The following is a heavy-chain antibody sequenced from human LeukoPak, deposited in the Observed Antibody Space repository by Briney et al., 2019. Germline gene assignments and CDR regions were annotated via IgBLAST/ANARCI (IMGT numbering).Heavy chain of an antibody. CDR3: ARDPYVGASYAFDI. D-gene: IGHD1-26*01. CDR1: GYTFTGYY. V-gene: IGHV1-2*02. CDR2: INPNSGGT. Sequence: ASVKVSCKASGYTFTGYYMHWVRQAPGQGLEWMGWINPNSGGTNYAQKLQGRVTMTRDTSISTAYMELSRLRSDDTAVYYCARDPYVGASYAFDIWGQGTMVTVSS. J-gene: IGHJ3*02.